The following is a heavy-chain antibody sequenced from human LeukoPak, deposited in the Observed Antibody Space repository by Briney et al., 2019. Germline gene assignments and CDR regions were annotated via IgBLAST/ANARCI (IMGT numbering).Heavy chain of an antibody. CDR3: ARGNFDSGSFQAPELGWFDP. Sequence: TGGSLRLSCAASGFTFSDYYMSWIHQAPGKGLEWVSYISSSGSTIYYADSVKGRFTISRDNAKNSLYLQMNSLRSEDTAVYYCARGNFDSGSFQAPELGWFDPWGQGTLVTVSS. CDR2: ISSSGSTI. J-gene: IGHJ5*02. D-gene: IGHD6-6*01. CDR1: GFTFSDYY. V-gene: IGHV3-11*01.